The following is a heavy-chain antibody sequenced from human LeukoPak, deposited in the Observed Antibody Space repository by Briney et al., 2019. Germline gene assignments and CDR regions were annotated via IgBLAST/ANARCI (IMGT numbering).Heavy chain of an antibody. V-gene: IGHV3-23*01. CDR3: AKGGIGSYHDY. CDR2: IPGRSDSA. D-gene: IGHD1-26*01. CDR1: GFASSSND. Sequence: GGSLRLSCAVSGFASSSNDMSWARQGPGKGLEWVSGIPGRSDSAYYADSVKGRFTISRDSSKNTLNLQMNSLGAGDTAVYYCAKGGIGSYHDYWGQGTLVTVSS. J-gene: IGHJ4*02.